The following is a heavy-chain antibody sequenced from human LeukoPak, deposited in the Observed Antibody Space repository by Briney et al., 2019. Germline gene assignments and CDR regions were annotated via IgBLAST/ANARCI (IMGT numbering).Heavy chain of an antibody. CDR3: ARDIVATGFPFDY. J-gene: IGHJ4*02. Sequence: TSVKVSCKASGYTFTSYGISWVRQAPGQGLEWMGCISAHNGNTNYAQKLQGRVTMATDTSTSTAYMELRSLRSDDTAVYYCARDIVATGFPFDYWGQGTLVTVSS. CDR2: ISAHNGNT. CDR1: GYTFTSYG. V-gene: IGHV1-18*01. D-gene: IGHD5-12*01.